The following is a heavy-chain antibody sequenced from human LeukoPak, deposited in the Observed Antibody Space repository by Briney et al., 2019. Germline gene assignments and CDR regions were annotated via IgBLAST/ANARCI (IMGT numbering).Heavy chain of an antibody. V-gene: IGHV1-3*01. CDR1: GYTFTSYA. CDR3: ARPLRGEPYYFDY. Sequence: ASVKVSCKASGYTFTSYAMHWVRQAPGQRLEWMGWINAGNGNTKYSQKFQGRVTITRDTSASTAYMELSSLRSEDTAVYYCARPLRGEPYYFDYWGQGTLVTVPS. J-gene: IGHJ4*02. CDR2: INAGNGNT. D-gene: IGHD3-16*01.